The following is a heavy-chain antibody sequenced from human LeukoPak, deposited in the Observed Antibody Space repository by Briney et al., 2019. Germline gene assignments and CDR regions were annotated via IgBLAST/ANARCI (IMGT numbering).Heavy chain of an antibody. CDR2: IYYSGST. CDR3: AREIRDGYNLDY. CDR1: GGSISSSSYY. V-gene: IGHV4-39*07. D-gene: IGHD5-24*01. Sequence: PSETLSLTCTVSGGSISSSSYYWGWIRQPPGKGLEWIGSIYYSGSTYYNPSLKSRVSISVDTSKNQFSPKLSSVTAADTAVYYCAREIRDGYNLDYWGQGTLVTVSS. J-gene: IGHJ4*02.